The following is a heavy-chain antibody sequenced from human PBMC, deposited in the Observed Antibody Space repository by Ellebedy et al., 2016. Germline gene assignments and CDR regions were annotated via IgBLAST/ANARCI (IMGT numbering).Heavy chain of an antibody. CDR2: FYSSGST. CDR1: GGSISNSNCY. J-gene: IGHJ4*02. Sequence: GSLRLSXTVSGGSISNSNCYWGWIRQPPGKGLEWIGSFYSSGSTSYNPSLKTRVTISVDTSKNQFSLKMSSVTATDTAVYYCARRIGARPPDHWGQGTLVTVSS. CDR3: ARRIGARPPDH. D-gene: IGHD3-16*01. V-gene: IGHV4-39*01.